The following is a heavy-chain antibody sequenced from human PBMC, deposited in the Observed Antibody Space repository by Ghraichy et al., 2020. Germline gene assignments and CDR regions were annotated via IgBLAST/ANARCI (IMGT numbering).Heavy chain of an antibody. Sequence: ASVKVSCKASGYTFADYYIHWVRQAPGQGLEWRAWISNSGGTNYAQKFQGRVTLTRDTSISTAYMEVSSPTSDDTAVYYCVRGVGSPNWFDPWGQGTLVTVPS. CDR2: ISNSGGT. D-gene: IGHD1-26*01. J-gene: IGHJ5*02. V-gene: IGHV1-2*02. CDR3: VRGVGSPNWFDP. CDR1: GYTFADYY.